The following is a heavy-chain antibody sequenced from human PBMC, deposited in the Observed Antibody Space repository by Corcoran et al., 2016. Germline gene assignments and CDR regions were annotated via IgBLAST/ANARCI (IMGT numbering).Heavy chain of an antibody. CDR3: ARYNRVGSFYFYSGIDV. V-gene: IGHV1-46*01. CDR1: GYTFTSYY. D-gene: IGHD1-20*01. J-gene: IGHJ6*02. Sequence: QVQLVQSGAEVKKPGASVKVSCKASGYTFTSYYMHWVRQAPGKGLEWMGIINPSGGSTSYAQKFQGRVTMTRDTSTSTVYRELSSLRSEDTAVYYCARYNRVGSFYFYSGIDVWGQGTTVTVSS. CDR2: INPSGGST.